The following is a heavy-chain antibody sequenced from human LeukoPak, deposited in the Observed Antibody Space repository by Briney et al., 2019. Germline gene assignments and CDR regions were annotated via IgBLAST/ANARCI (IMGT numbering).Heavy chain of an antibody. Sequence: SETLSLTCTVSGGFITSSTYYWGWLRQPPGKGLEWIGTIYYSGSTYYNPSLKSRVTISVDTSKNQFSLKLSSVTAADTAVYYCARGITMVRGVIPPQTFSGPKNWVDPWGQGTLVTVSS. V-gene: IGHV4-39*07. CDR1: GGFITSSTYY. D-gene: IGHD3-10*01. J-gene: IGHJ5*02. CDR2: IYYSGST. CDR3: ARGITMVRGVIPPQTFSGPKNWVDP.